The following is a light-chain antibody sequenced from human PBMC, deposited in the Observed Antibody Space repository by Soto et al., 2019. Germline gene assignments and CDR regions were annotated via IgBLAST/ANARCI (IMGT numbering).Light chain of an antibody. CDR1: SSDVGSYNL. CDR3: CSYVGSRDVV. Sequence: QSALTQPASVSGSPGQSITISCTGTSSDVGSYNLVSWYQQHPGKAPKLMIYEGSKRPSGVSNRFSGSKSGNTASLTISGLQAEDEADYYCCSYVGSRDVVFGGGTKLTVL. J-gene: IGLJ2*01. V-gene: IGLV2-23*01. CDR2: EGS.